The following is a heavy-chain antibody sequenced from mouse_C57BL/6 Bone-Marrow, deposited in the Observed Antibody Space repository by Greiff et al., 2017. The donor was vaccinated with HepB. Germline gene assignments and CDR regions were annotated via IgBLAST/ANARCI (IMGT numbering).Heavy chain of an antibody. Sequence: VQLQQSGTVLARPGASVKMSCKPSGYTFTSYWMHWVKQRPGQGLEWIGAIYPGNSDTSYNQKFKGKAKLTAVTSASTAYMELSSLTNEDSAVYYCTGNYYGNYFAYWGQGTLVTVSA. CDR3: TGNYYGNYFAY. CDR2: IYPGNSDT. J-gene: IGHJ3*01. V-gene: IGHV1-5*01. CDR1: GYTFTSYW. D-gene: IGHD2-1*01.